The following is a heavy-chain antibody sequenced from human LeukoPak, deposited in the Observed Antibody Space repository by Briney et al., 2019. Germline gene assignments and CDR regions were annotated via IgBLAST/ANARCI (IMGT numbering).Heavy chain of an antibody. V-gene: IGHV3-7*01. J-gene: IGHJ6*03. CDR1: GFTFNSYW. D-gene: IGHD3-9*01. CDR2: IKQDGRGE. CDR3: ARAEKVEYYDILTGYHYYYYYMDV. Sequence: GFLRLSWAASGFTFNSYWMGWVRQGPGEGPEGVANIKQDGRGEYYVDSVKGRFTISRDNAKNSLYLQMNSLRAEDTAVYYCARAEKVEYYDILTGYHYYYYYMDVWGKGTTVTVSS.